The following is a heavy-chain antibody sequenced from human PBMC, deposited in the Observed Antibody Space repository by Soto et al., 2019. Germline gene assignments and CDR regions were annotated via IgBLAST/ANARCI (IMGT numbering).Heavy chain of an antibody. V-gene: IGHV3-48*02. CDR3: ARGDRFRCSGDRCFSDGLFLS. Sequence: EVQLVESGGGLVQRGGSLRLSCAASGFTFGIYSMNWVRQAPGKGLEWISYINGSSSTMYYAESVKGRFIISRYNADNSLYLQMNSLRDADTAVYYCARGDRFRCSGDRCFSDGLFLSWGQGTLVTVSS. CDR1: GFTFGIYS. D-gene: IGHD2-15*01. J-gene: IGHJ5*02. CDR2: INGSSSTM.